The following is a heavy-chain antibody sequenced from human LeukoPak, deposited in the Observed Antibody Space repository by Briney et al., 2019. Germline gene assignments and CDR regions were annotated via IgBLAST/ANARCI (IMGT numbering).Heavy chain of an antibody. CDR2: INPSGGST. J-gene: IGHJ1*01. CDR3: ARAGGPYCSSTSCHQSEYFQH. D-gene: IGHD2-2*01. V-gene: IGHV1-46*01. CDR1: GYTFTSYY. Sequence: ASVKVSCKASGYTFTSYYMHWVRQAPGQGLEWMGIINPSGGSTSYAQKFQGRVTMTRDMSTSTVYMELSSLRSEDTAVYYCARAGGPYCSSTSCHQSEYFQHWGQGTLVTVS.